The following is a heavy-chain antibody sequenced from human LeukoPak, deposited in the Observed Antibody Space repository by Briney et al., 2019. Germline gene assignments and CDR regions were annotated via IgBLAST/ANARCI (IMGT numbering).Heavy chain of an antibody. CDR1: GGSISNNY. CDR3: ARTPYSSGWYIFDY. D-gene: IGHD6-19*01. CDR2: VYSTGST. V-gene: IGHV4-59*08. Sequence: SETLSLTCNVSGGSISNNYWTWIRQPPGKGLEWIGYVYSTGSTNYNPSLKSRVTISVDTSKNQFSLKLSSVTAADTAVYYCARTPYSSGWYIFDYWGQGTLVTVSS. J-gene: IGHJ4*02.